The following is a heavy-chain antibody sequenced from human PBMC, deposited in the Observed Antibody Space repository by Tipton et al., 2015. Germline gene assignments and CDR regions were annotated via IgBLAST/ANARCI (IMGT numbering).Heavy chain of an antibody. D-gene: IGHD6-19*01. CDR2: ISGSGGST. Sequence: SLRLSCAASGFSFSDYAMAWVRQAPGKGLLWVSGISGSGGSTYYADSVKGRFTISRDNSKNTLYLQMNSLRAEDTAVYYCAKALGSGWYGGYYYGMDVWGQGTTVTVSS. V-gene: IGHV3-23*01. CDR3: AKALGSGWYGGYYYGMDV. J-gene: IGHJ6*02. CDR1: GFSFSDYA.